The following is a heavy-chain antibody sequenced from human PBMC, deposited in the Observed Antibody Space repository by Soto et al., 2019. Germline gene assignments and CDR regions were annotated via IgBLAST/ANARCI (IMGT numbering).Heavy chain of an antibody. CDR2: ISSSSSYI. CDR1: GFTFSSYS. V-gene: IGHV3-21*01. J-gene: IGHJ6*03. CDR3: ARDGRVTVTTNNSYYYYYYMDV. Sequence: GGSLRLSCAASGFTFSSYSMNWVRQAPGKGLEWVSSISSSSSYIYYADSVKGRFTISRDNAKNSLYLQMNSLRAEDTAVYYCARDGRVTVTTNNSYYYYYYMDVWGKGTTVTVSS. D-gene: IGHD4-4*01.